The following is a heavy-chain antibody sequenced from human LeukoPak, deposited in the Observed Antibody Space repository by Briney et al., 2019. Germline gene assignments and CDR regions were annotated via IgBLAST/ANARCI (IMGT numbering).Heavy chain of an antibody. CDR2: INPTGDST. D-gene: IGHD1-7*01. J-gene: IGHJ4*02. CDR1: GYTFSSYY. CDR3: ARGGGPGNYPFDF. V-gene: IGHV1-46*01. Sequence: ASVKVSCKASGYTFSSYYMHWVRQAPGQGLEWVGLINPTGDSTTYAQKFQGRVTMTRDTSTSTVYMELSSLKSDDTAVYYCARGGGPGNYPFDFWGQGTLVTVSS.